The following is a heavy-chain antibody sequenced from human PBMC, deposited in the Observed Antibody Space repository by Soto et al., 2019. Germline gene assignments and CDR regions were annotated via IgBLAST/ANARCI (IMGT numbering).Heavy chain of an antibody. CDR3: PKCITALGPIDY. V-gene: IGHV4-4*02. CDR2: IYHSGST. J-gene: IGHJ4*02. CDR1: CLSISIGNW. Sequence: PSETLSLTCAIYCLSISIGNWWCWVRQPPGKGLEWIGEIYHSGSTNYNPSLKSRVTISLDKSKNQFSLKLSSVTAADTAVYYCPKCITALGPIDYCGQGTLVT. D-gene: IGHD6-6*01.